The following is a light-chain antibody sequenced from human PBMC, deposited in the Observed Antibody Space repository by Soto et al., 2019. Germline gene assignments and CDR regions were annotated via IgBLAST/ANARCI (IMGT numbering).Light chain of an antibody. Sequence: DIQMTQSPSTLSASVGDRVTITCRASQSISSWLAWYQQKPGKAPKLLIYDASSLESGVPSRFSGSGSGTEFTLTISSLQPDDSATYYCQQYNSYSPGRTFGQGTKVEIK. V-gene: IGKV1-5*01. J-gene: IGKJ1*01. CDR1: QSISSW. CDR2: DAS. CDR3: QQYNSYSPGRT.